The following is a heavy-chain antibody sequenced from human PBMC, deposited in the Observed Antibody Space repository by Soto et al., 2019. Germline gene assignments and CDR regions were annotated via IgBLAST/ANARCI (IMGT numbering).Heavy chain of an antibody. Sequence: QVQLVESGGGVVQPGRSLRLSCAASGFTFSSYAMHWVRQAPGKGLEWVAVISYDGSNKYYADSVKGRFTISRDNSKNTLSRQMNRLRGEDTAVYSGARDRRRGTPMVLRVSMDVWGQGTTVTVS. CDR1: GFTFSSYA. J-gene: IGHJ6*02. V-gene: IGHV3-30-3*01. D-gene: IGHD5-18*01. CDR2: ISYDGSNK. CDR3: ARDRRRGTPMVLRVSMDV.